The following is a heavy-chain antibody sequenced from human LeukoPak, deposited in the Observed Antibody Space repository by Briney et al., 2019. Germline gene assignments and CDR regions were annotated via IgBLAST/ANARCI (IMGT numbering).Heavy chain of an antibody. V-gene: IGHV4-38-2*01. Sequence: PSETLSLTCAVSGYSISSGYYWGWIRQPPGKGLEWIGSIYHSGSTYYNPSLKSRVTISVDTSQNQFSLKLSSVTAADTAVYYCARGTMMPFDYWGQGTLVTVSS. CDR3: ARGTMMPFDY. J-gene: IGHJ4*02. CDR1: GYSISSGYY. D-gene: IGHD3-22*01. CDR2: IYHSGST.